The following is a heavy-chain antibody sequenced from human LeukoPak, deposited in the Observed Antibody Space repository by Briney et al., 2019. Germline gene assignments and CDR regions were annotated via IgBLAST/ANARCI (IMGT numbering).Heavy chain of an antibody. D-gene: IGHD2-2*01. CDR1: GGTFSSYA. V-gene: IGHV1-69*04. CDR2: IIPILGIA. CDR3: ARRAAIVYYYYMDV. J-gene: IGHJ6*03. Sequence: ASVKVSCKASGGTFSSYAISWVRQAPGQGLEWMGRIIPILGIANYAQKFQGRVTITADKSTSTAYMELSSLRSEDTAVYYCARRAAIVYYYYMDVWGKGTTVTVSS.